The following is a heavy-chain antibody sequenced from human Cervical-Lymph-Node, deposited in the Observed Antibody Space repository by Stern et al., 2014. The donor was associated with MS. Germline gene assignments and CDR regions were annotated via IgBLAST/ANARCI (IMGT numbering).Heavy chain of an antibody. V-gene: IGHV2-5*02. Sequence: QVTLKASGPPLVRPTQTFTLTCTFSGFSNRTHGVGAGWIRQPPVKALEGLSHIYWDDYNRYIPSLESRLTLPKDTSQKQFVLTVTNVDPVDTAAYYCLRAHVGLDPGGQGILVTFSS. D-gene: IGHD3-16*01. CDR2: IYWDDYN. J-gene: IGHJ5*02. CDR3: LRAHVGLDP. CDR1: GFSNRTHGVG.